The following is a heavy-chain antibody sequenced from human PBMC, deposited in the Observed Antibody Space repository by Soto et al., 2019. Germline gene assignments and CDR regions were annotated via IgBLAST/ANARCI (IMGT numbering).Heavy chain of an antibody. Sequence: GGSLRLSYAASGFNFSSYSINWVRQAPGKGLEWVSYISSSSSTIYYADSVKGRFTISRDNAKNSLYLQMNSLRAEDTAVYYCARFYYDSSGYLPSPYYYYYGMDVWGQGTLVTVSS. CDR1: GFNFSSYS. D-gene: IGHD3-22*01. CDR3: ARFYYDSSGYLPSPYYYYYGMDV. V-gene: IGHV3-48*04. J-gene: IGHJ6*02. CDR2: ISSSSSTI.